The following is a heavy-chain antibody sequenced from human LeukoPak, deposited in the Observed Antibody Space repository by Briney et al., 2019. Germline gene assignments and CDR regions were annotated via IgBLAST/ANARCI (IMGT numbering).Heavy chain of an antibody. Sequence: GGSLRLSCVASAFPFDDYGMFWVRQTPGKGLEWISGISWNSGIKAYADSVKGRFTTFRDNAKNSLYLQMNSLRVEDTAVYYCVKDRYFYDSGSKANWGQGTLVTVSS. CDR1: AFPFDDYG. CDR2: ISWNSGIK. J-gene: IGHJ4*02. D-gene: IGHD3-22*01. V-gene: IGHV3-9*01. CDR3: VKDRYFYDSGSKAN.